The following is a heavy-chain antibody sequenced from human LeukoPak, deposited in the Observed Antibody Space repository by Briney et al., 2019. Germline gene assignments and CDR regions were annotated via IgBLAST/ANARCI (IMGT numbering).Heavy chain of an antibody. J-gene: IGHJ6*02. Sequence: PSGTLSLTCTVSGGSISSYYWSWIRQPPGKGLEWIGYIYYSGSTNYNPSLKSRVTISVDTSKNQFSLKLSSVTAADTAVYYCARDRPRSTLYYYYGMDVWGPGTTVTVSS. D-gene: IGHD1-14*01. CDR2: IYYSGST. CDR1: GGSISSYY. V-gene: IGHV4-59*01. CDR3: ARDRPRSTLYYYYGMDV.